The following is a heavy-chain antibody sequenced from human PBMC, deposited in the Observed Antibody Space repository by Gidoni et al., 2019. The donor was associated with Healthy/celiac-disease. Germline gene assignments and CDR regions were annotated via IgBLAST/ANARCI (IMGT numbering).Heavy chain of an antibody. V-gene: IGHV1-69*08. J-gene: IGHJ4*02. D-gene: IGHD1-1*01. CDR3: ARDGLERLLDY. CDR1: GGTFSSYT. CDR2: IIPILGIA. Sequence: QVQLVQSGAEVKKPGSSVKVSCKASGGTFSSYTISWVRQAPGQGLEWMGRIIPILGIANYAQKFQGRVTITADKSTSTAYMELSSLRSEDTAVYYCARDGLERLLDYWGQGTLVTVSS.